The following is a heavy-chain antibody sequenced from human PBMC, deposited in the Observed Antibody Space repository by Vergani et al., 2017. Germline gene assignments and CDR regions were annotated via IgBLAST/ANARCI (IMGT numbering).Heavy chain of an antibody. J-gene: IGHJ4*02. D-gene: IGHD2-21*02. Sequence: QVQLQESGPGLVKPSQTLSLTCTVSGGSISSGFYYWSWIRQPAGKGLEWIGRIYSTGSTNYNPSLKSRATISVETSKNQFSLKLSSVTAADTAVYYCARVGYCGGDCYSDYWGQGTLVTVSS. CDR1: GGSISSGFYY. CDR3: ARVGYCGGDCYSDY. V-gene: IGHV4-61*02. CDR2: IYSTGST.